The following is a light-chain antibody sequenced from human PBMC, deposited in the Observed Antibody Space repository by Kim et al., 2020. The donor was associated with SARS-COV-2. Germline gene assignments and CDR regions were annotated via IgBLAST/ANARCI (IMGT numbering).Light chain of an antibody. CDR1: RSNSGSKA. Sequence: GQRVTISGSGSRSNSGSKAVNWYQQLPGTAPKLLIYSNNQRPSGVPDRFSGSKSGTSASLAISGLQSEDEADYYCAAWDDSLNGPVFGGGTQLTVL. V-gene: IGLV1-44*01. CDR3: AAWDDSLNGPV. CDR2: SNN. J-gene: IGLJ3*02.